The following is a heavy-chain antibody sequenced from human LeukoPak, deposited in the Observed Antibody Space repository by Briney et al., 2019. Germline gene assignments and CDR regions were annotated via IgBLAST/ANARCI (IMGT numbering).Heavy chain of an antibody. CDR1: GFTFSSYG. CDR3: ARGGGLVG. J-gene: IGHJ6*02. D-gene: IGHD3-16*01. V-gene: IGHV3-7*03. CDR2: INHNGNVN. Sequence: PGGSLRLFCEASGFTFSSYGMNWARQAPGEGLEWVASINHNGNVNYYVDSVKVRFTISRDNAKNSLYLQMSNLRAVDKAVYFCARGGGLVGLGQGATVTVSS.